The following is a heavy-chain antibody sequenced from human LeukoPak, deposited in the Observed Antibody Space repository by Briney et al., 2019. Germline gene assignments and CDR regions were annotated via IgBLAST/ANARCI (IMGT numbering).Heavy chain of an antibody. J-gene: IGHJ4*02. D-gene: IGHD5-18*01. CDR2: ISAYNGNT. CDR3: ARDERGYSYA. Sequence: ASVKVSCKASGYTFTSYGISWVRQAPGQGLEWMGWISAYNGNTNYAQKLQGRVTMTRDTSISTAYMELSRLRSDDTAVYYCARDERGYSYAWGQGTLVTVSS. CDR1: GYTFTSYG. V-gene: IGHV1-18*01.